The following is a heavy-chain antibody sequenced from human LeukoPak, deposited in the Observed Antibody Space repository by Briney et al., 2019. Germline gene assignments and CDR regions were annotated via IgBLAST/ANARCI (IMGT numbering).Heavy chain of an antibody. J-gene: IGHJ3*02. D-gene: IGHD3-16*02. Sequence: SETLSLTCTVSGGSISSGSYYWSWIRQPAGKGLEWTGRISTTGSTNYNPSLKSRVTISVDTSKNQFSLKVNSVTAADTAVYYCARDFLDMITFGGVIVFDAFDIWGQGTMVTVSS. CDR1: GGSISSGSYY. CDR3: ARDFLDMITFGGVIVFDAFDI. V-gene: IGHV4-61*02. CDR2: ISTTGST.